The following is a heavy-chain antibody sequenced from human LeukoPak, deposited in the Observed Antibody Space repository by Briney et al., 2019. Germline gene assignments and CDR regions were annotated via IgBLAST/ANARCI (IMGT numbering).Heavy chain of an antibody. Sequence: GGSLRLSCAASGFTLSNYAITWVRQAPGKGLAWISGISGSRGSTYYADSVKGRFTISRDNSKNTLYLQMNSLRAEDTAVYYWAKNRAHYASGSIIDYWGQGTLVTVSS. CDR2: ISGSRGST. D-gene: IGHD3-10*01. J-gene: IGHJ4*01. CDR1: GFTLSNYA. CDR3: AKNRAHYASGSIIDY. V-gene: IGHV3-23*01.